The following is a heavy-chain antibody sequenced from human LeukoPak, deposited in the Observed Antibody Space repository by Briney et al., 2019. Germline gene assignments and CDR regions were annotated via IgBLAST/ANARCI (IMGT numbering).Heavy chain of an antibody. CDR2: VYYSGST. CDR3: ARLPYFDFWSVYVDY. D-gene: IGHD3-3*01. V-gene: IGHV4-59*08. J-gene: IGHJ4*02. Sequence: SETLSLTCTVSGGSISSYYWSWIRQPPGKGLEGIGYVYYSGSTKYNPSLKSRVTISVDTSKNQFYLRLISVTAADPPVYYSARLPYFDFWSVYVDYGGKGNLVTLS. CDR1: GGSISSYY.